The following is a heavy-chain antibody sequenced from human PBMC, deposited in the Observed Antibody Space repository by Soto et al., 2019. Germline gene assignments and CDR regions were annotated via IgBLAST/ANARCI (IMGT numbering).Heavy chain of an antibody. CDR1: GGSFSGYY. D-gene: IGHD4-17*01. CDR3: ARRRAGDYGHWFDS. Sequence: SETLSLTCAVYGGSFSGYYWSWIRQPPGKGLEWIGEINHSGSSINYSPSLKSRLTISVDTSNNQFSLKVNSVTASDTAVYYCARRRAGDYGHWFDSWGQGILVTVSS. CDR2: INHSGSSI. J-gene: IGHJ5*01. V-gene: IGHV4-34*01.